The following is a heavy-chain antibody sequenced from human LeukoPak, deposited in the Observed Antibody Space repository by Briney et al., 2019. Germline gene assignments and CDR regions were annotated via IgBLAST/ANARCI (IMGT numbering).Heavy chain of an antibody. J-gene: IGHJ3*02. D-gene: IGHD6-13*01. CDR1: GYTFTGYY. CDR2: INPNSGGT. V-gene: IGHV1-2*04. CDR3: ASAVAAAGHDAFDI. Sequence: ASVKVSCKAPGYTFTGYYMHWVRQAPGQGLEWMGWINPNSGGTNYAQKFQGWVTMTRDTSISTAYMELSRLRSDDTAVYYCASAVAAAGHDAFDIWGQGTMVTVSS.